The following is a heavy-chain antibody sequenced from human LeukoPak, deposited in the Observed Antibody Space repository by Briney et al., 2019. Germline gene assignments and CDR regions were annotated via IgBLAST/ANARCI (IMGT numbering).Heavy chain of an antibody. CDR3: VKDIGGYSSSWYRGVDAFYI. CDR2: ISWNSGSI. CDR1: GFTFDDYA. D-gene: IGHD6-13*01. V-gene: IGHV3-9*01. Sequence: GGSLRLSCAASGFTFDDYAMHWVRQAPGKGLEWVSGISWNSGSIGYADSVKGRLTISRDNAKNSLYLQMNSLRAEDTVLYYCVKDIGGYSSSWYRGVDAFYIWGQGTMVTASS. J-gene: IGHJ3*02.